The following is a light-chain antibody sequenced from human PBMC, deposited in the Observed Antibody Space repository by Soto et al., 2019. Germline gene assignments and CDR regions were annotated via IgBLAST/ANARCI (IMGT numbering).Light chain of an antibody. Sequence: EIVMTQSPATLSVSPGERATLSCRASQTIASNLAWYQQKPGQAPRLLIYGASNRATGIPDRFSGSGSGTDFTLTISRLEPEDFAVYYCQQRSKWPITFGQGTRLEIK. CDR2: GAS. V-gene: IGKV3D-20*02. CDR1: QTIASN. CDR3: QQRSKWPIT. J-gene: IGKJ5*01.